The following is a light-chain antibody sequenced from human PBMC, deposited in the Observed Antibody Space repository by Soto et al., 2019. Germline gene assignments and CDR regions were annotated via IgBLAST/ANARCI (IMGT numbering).Light chain of an antibody. CDR1: QSVSSSY. CDR2: GAS. Sequence: NGLTQSPGPPAFSPGGRATLSRRCSQSVSSSYLAWYQQKPGQAPRLLIYGASSRATGIPDRFSGSGSGTDFTLTISCLQSEDFATYYCQQYYSYLWTFGQGTKVDIK. CDR3: QQYYSYLWT. J-gene: IGKJ1*01. V-gene: IGKV3-20*01.